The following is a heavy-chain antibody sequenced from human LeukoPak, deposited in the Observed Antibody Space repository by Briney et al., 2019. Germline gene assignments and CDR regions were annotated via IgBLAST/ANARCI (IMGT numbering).Heavy chain of an antibody. CDR1: GFTVSSNY. V-gene: IGHV3-53*01. D-gene: IGHD3-22*01. Sequence: GGSLRLSCAASGFTVSSNYMSWVRQAPGKGLEWVSVIYSGGSTYYADSVKGRFTISRDNSKNTLFLQMNSLRAEDTAVYYCAGTMIVVVVNAFDIWGQGTMVTVSS. J-gene: IGHJ3*02. CDR2: IYSGGST. CDR3: AGTMIVVVVNAFDI.